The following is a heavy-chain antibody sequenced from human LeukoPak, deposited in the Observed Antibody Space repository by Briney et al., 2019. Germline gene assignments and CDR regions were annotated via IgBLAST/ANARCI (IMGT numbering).Heavy chain of an antibody. J-gene: IGHJ4*02. V-gene: IGHV4-39*01. CDR1: GGSILGSDFH. CDR3: ARHLPHSTGNKRGPDY. Sequence: SETLSLTCTVSGGSILGSDFHWAWIRQPPRKGLEWIGNIHWRGSTYYSPSLESRVTISVDTSKNQFSLELRSVTAADTAVYYCARHLPHSTGNKRGPDYRGQGTLVTVSS. CDR2: IHWRGST. D-gene: IGHD6-19*01.